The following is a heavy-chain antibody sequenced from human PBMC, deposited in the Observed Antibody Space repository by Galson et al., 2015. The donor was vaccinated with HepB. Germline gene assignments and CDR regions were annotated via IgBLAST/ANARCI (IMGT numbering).Heavy chain of an antibody. CDR1: GFTFSSYA. Sequence: SLRLSCAASGFTFSSYAMHWVRQAPGKGLEYVSAISSNGGSTYYADSVKGRFTISRDNSKNTLYLQMSSLRAEDTAVYYCVKGPGISLELLLDFDYWGQGTLVTVSS. D-gene: IGHD1-7*01. J-gene: IGHJ4*02. CDR2: ISSNGGST. V-gene: IGHV3-64D*06. CDR3: VKGPGISLELLLDFDY.